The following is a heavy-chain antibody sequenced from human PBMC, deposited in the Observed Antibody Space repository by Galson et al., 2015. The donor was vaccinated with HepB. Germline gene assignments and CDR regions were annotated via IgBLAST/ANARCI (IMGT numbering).Heavy chain of an antibody. J-gene: IGHJ6*02. D-gene: IGHD2-2*01. Sequence: SLRLSCAASGFTFSSYSMNWVRQAPGKGLEWVPSISSSSSYIYYADSVKGRFTISRDNAKNSLYLQMNSLRAEDTAVYYCASLSRCSSTSCYGEWGFYYYYYGMDVWGQGTTVTVSS. CDR3: ASLSRCSSTSCYGEWGFYYYYYGMDV. V-gene: IGHV3-21*01. CDR1: GFTFSSYS. CDR2: ISSSSSYI.